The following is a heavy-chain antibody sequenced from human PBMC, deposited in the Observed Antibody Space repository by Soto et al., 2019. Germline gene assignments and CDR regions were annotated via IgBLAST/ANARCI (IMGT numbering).Heavy chain of an antibody. V-gene: IGHV3-30*18. CDR2: ISYDGSNK. CDR3: AKLRLTLYYYYGMDV. Sequence: PGGSLRLSCGASGFTFSSYGMHWVRQAPGKGLEWVAVISYDGSNKYYADSVKGRFTISRDNSKNTLYLQMNSLRAEDTAVYYCAKLRLTLYYYYGMDVWGQGTTVTVSS. CDR1: GFTFSSYG. J-gene: IGHJ6*02.